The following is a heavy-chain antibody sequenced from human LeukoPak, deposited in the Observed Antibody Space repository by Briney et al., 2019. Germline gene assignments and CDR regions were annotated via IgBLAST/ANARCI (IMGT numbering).Heavy chain of an antibody. CDR3: TKGMEWGMDV. Sequence: GGSLRLSCAASGFTLDRHTMHWVRQPPGKGPEWVSLIGWDGTNIDYADSVKGRFTISRDNSKNFVYLQMHSLRTEDTALYYCTKGMEWGMDVWGQGTTVIVSS. D-gene: IGHD3-3*01. CDR2: IGWDGTNI. CDR1: GFTLDRHT. J-gene: IGHJ6*02. V-gene: IGHV3-43*01.